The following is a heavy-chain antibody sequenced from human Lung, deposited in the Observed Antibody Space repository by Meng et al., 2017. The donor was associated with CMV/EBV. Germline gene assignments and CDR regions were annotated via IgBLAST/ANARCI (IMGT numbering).Heavy chain of an antibody. CDR2: INHSGST. J-gene: IGHJ6*02. Sequence: SETXSLXCAVYGGSFSGYYWSWIRQPPGKGLEWIGEINHSGSTNYNPSLKSRVTISVDTSKNQFSLKLSSVTAADTAVYYCARLGYCSSTSCYPGNYYYGMDVWXQGTTVTVSS. CDR3: ARLGYCSSTSCYPGNYYYGMDV. CDR1: GGSFSGYY. V-gene: IGHV4-34*01. D-gene: IGHD2-2*01.